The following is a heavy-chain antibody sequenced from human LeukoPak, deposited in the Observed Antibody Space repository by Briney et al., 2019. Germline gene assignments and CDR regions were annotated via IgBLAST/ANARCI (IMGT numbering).Heavy chain of an antibody. D-gene: IGHD3-10*01. Sequence: PSETLSLTCTVSGGSISSGGYYWSWIRQHPGKGLEWIGYIYYNGSTYYNPSLKSRITLSIDTSKNHFSLKLSSVTAADTAVYYCARSWFGESIPFDYWGQGTLVTVSS. V-gene: IGHV4-31*03. CDR3: ARSWFGESIPFDY. CDR1: GGSISSGGYY. CDR2: IYYNGST. J-gene: IGHJ4*02.